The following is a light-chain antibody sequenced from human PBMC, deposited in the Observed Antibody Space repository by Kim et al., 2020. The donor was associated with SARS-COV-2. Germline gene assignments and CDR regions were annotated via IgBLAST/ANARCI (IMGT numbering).Light chain of an antibody. J-gene: IGKJ1*01. CDR1: QVISNY. CDR2: DAS. Sequence: ASVGDGGPIACRADQVISNYLAWYQRKPGRPPTLLIYDASGLQSGVPSRFSGSRSGTDFTLTISSLQPEDVGTYYCQQYDSVPWTFGQGTKVDIK. CDR3: QQYDSVPWT. V-gene: IGKV1-27*01.